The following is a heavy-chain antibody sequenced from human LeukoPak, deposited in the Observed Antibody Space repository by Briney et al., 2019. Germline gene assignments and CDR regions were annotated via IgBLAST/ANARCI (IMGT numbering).Heavy chain of an antibody. Sequence: PGGPLRLSCAASGFTFSSYSMNWVRQAPGKGLEWVSSISSSSSYIYYADSVKGRFTISRDNAKNSLYLQMNSLRAEDTAVYYCARDPYYYDSSGYSDYWGQGTLVTVSS. V-gene: IGHV3-21*01. CDR3: ARDPYYYDSSGYSDY. J-gene: IGHJ4*02. D-gene: IGHD3-22*01. CDR1: GFTFSSYS. CDR2: ISSSSSYI.